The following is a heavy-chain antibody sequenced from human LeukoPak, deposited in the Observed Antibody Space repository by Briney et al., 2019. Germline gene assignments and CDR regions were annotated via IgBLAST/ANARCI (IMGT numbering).Heavy chain of an antibody. D-gene: IGHD7-27*01. CDR2: TYYRSKWYN. CDR3: ARDADWGFDAFDI. Sequence: SQTLSLTCAISGDSVSVNSDVWNWIRQSPSRGLEWLGRTYYRSKWYNDYAVSVKSRITISPDTSKNQFSLQLNSVTPEDTAVYYCARDADWGFDAFDIWGQGTVVTVYS. V-gene: IGHV6-1*01. J-gene: IGHJ3*02. CDR1: GDSVSVNSDV.